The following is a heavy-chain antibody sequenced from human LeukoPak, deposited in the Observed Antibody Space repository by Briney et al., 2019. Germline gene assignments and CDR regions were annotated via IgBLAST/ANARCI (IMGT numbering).Heavy chain of an antibody. CDR2: INPNSGGT. CDR3: ARGQQLVLGCIDY. Sequence: ASVKVSCKASGYTFTGYYMHWVRQAPGQGLEWMGWINPNSGGTNYAQKFQGRVTMTRDTSISTAYMELTRLGSDDTAVYYCARGQQLVLGCIDYWGQGTLVTVSS. CDR1: GYTFTGYY. J-gene: IGHJ4*02. V-gene: IGHV1-2*02. D-gene: IGHD6-13*01.